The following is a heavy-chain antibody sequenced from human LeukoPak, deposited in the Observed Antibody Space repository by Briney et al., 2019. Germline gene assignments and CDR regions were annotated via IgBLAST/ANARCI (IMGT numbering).Heavy chain of an antibody. D-gene: IGHD6-19*01. CDR2: IYYSGST. CDR1: GGSISSYY. J-gene: IGHJ4*02. CDR3: ARGNGWYYY. Sequence: SETLSLTCTVSGGSISSYYCSWIRQPPGMGLEWIGYIYYSGSTNYNPSLKSRVTISVDTSKNQFSLKLSSVTAADTAVYYCARGNGWYYYWGQGTLVTVSS. V-gene: IGHV4-59*01.